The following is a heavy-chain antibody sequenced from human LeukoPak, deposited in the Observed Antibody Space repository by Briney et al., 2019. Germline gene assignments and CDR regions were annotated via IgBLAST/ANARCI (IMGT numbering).Heavy chain of an antibody. J-gene: IGHJ4*02. Sequence: SETLSLTCTVSGGSISSSSYYWGWIRQPPGKGLEWIGCIYYTGSTYYSPSLKSRVTISVDTSKNQFSLKLSSVTAADTAVYYCGRQSYYGSGTYYLFDDWGQGTLVTVSS. CDR1: GGSISSSSYY. V-gene: IGHV4-39*01. CDR2: IYYTGST. D-gene: IGHD3-10*01. CDR3: GRQSYYGSGTYYLFDD.